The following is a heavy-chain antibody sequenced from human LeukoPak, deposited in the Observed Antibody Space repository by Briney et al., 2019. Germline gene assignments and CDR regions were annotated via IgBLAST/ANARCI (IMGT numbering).Heavy chain of an antibody. J-gene: IGHJ4*02. CDR2: IYSGGTT. CDR3: ATGGNSGVYFDY. Sequence: GGSLRLSCAVSGFTFSNAWMSWVRQAPGKGLEWVSVIYSGGTTYYADSVKGRFTISRDNSKNTLYLQMNSLRAEDTAVYYCATGGNSGVYFDYWGQGTLVTVSS. V-gene: IGHV3-66*01. D-gene: IGHD4-23*01. CDR1: GFTFSNAW.